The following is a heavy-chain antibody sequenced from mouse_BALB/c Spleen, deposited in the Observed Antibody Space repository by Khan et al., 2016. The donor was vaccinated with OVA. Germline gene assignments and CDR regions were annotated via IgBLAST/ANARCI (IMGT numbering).Heavy chain of an antibody. Sequence: QIQLVQSGPELKKPGETVKISCTASGYTFTNYGMNWVKQSPGKALKWMGWINTYTGEPTYADDFKGRFAFSLETSASTAYLQINNLKNEDTATYFDTRPPYFSKTPNYWGQGTTVTVSS. V-gene: IGHV9-3-1*01. D-gene: IGHD2-10*01. CDR3: TRPPYFSKTPNY. J-gene: IGHJ4*01. CDR2: INTYTGEP. CDR1: GYTFTNYG.